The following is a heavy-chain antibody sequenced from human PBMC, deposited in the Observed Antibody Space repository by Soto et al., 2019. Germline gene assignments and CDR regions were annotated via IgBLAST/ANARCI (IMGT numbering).Heavy chain of an antibody. D-gene: IGHD5-18*01. CDR1: GGSISSYY. CDR2: IYYSGST. V-gene: IGHV4-59*01. CDR3: GAVDTAMVIGY. Sequence: QVQLQESGPGLVKPSETLSLTCTVSGGSISSYYWSWIRQPPGKGLEWIGYIYYSGSTNYNPSLKSRVTISVDTSKNQFSLKLSSVTAADTAVYYCGAVDTAMVIGYWGQGTLVTVSS. J-gene: IGHJ4*02.